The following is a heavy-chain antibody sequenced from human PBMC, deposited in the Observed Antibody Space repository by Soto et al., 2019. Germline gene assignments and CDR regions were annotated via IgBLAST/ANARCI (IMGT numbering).Heavy chain of an antibody. CDR3: ARDRLTTVTDAFDI. CDR2: ISAYNGNT. Sequence: ASVKVSCKASGYTFTSYGISWVRQAPGQGLEWMGWISAYNGNTNYAQKLQGRVTMTTDTSTSTAYMELRSLRSDDTAVYYCARDRLTTVTDAFDIWGQGTMVNVSS. J-gene: IGHJ3*02. V-gene: IGHV1-18*01. D-gene: IGHD4-4*01. CDR1: GYTFTSYG.